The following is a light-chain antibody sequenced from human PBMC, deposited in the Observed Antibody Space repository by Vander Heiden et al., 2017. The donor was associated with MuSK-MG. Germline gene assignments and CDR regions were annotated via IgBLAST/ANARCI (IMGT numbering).Light chain of an antibody. CDR3: QVWDSSSDHCV. V-gene: IGLV3-21*02. CDR2: DDS. Sequence: SYVLTPPPSVSVAPRQTARITCGGNNIGSKSVHWYQQKPGQAPVRVVDDDSDRPSGIPERFSGSNSGNTATLIISRVEAGDEADDYCQVWDSSSDHCVFGGGTKLTVL. CDR1: NIGSKS. J-gene: IGLJ2*01.